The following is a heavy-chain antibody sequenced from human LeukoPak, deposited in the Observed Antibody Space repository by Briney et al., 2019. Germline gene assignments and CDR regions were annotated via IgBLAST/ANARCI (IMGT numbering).Heavy chain of an antibody. CDR1: GFTVSSNY. CDR3: ARSPHPNYYYYYDMDV. Sequence: GRSLRLSCAASGFTVSSNYMSWVRQAPGKGLEWVSVIYSGGSTYYADSVKGRFTISRDNSKNTLYLQMNSLRAEDTAVYYCARSPHPNYYYYYDMDVWGQGTTVTVSS. V-gene: IGHV3-66*01. J-gene: IGHJ6*02. CDR2: IYSGGST.